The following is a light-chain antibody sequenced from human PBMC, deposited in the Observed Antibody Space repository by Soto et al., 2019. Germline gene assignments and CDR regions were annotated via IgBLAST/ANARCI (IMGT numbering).Light chain of an antibody. V-gene: IGKV3D-15*01. J-gene: IGKJ5*01. Sequence: EIVLTQSPGTLSLSPGERATLSCRASQSVSSSYLAWYQQKPGQAPRLLIYAASSRATGTPARFSGSGSGTKFTLSISSLQSEDFAVYYCQQYNNWPITFGQGTRLEIK. CDR1: QSVSSSY. CDR3: QQYNNWPIT. CDR2: AAS.